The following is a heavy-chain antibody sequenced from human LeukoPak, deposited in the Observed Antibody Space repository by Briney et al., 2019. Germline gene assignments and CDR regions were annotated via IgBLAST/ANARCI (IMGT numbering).Heavy chain of an antibody. D-gene: IGHD2-2*01. CDR1: GYVFTSYY. CDR2: INPSGGRT. V-gene: IGHV1-46*01. J-gene: IGHJ4*02. CDR3: ASDGAYQPPRY. Sequence: ASVKVSRKASGYVFTSYYIHWMRQAPGQGLEWMGKINPSGGRTNYAQKFRDRVTLTSDTSTSTAYMDLSSLRFEDTAVYYCASDGAYQPPRYWGQGTLVTVSS.